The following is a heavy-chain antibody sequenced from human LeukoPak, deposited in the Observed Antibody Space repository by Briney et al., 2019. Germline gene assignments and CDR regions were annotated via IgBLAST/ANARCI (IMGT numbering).Heavy chain of an antibody. J-gene: IGHJ4*02. CDR1: GGTFSSYS. D-gene: IGHD4-17*01. CDR2: IIPIFGTA. Sequence: GASVKVSCTASGGTFSSYSISWVRQAPGQGLEWMGGIIPIFGTANYAQKFQGRVTITTDESTSTAYMELSSLRSEDTAVYYCARGRSYGDYALFAYWGQGTLVTVSS. V-gene: IGHV1-69*05. CDR3: ARGRSYGDYALFAY.